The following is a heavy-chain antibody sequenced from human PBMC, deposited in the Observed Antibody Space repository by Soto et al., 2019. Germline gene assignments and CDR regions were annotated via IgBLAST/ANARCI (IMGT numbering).Heavy chain of an antibody. Sequence: XAVKVACKASGYPLTNYALHWVRQAPGQRLEWMGWINAGNGDAKYSQNFQGRVTFTRDSSATTAYMELNSLTSEDTAVYYCARRFNAVPAPIYESWGQGTLVTVSS. V-gene: IGHV1-3*01. CDR2: INAGNGDA. J-gene: IGHJ4*02. CDR1: GYPLTNYA. CDR3: ARRFNAVPAPIYES. D-gene: IGHD2-2*01.